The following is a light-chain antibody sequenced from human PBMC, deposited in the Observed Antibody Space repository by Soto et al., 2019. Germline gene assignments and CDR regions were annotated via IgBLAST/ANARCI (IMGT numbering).Light chain of an antibody. CDR2: DAS. V-gene: IGKV3-11*01. Sequence: IVLTQSPATLSLSPGERATLSCRASHSVSRYLAWYQQRPGQAPRLLIYDASTRATGIPAKFSGSGSGTDFPLTISSLEPEVFEVYYCQQRSTWPYTFGQGPNLDIK. CDR3: QQRSTWPYT. CDR1: HSVSRY. J-gene: IGKJ2*01.